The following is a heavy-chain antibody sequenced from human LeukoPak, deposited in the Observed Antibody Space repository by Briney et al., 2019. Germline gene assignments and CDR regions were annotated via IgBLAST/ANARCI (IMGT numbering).Heavy chain of an antibody. D-gene: IGHD6-13*01. Sequence: GGSLRLSCAASGFTFSSYSMNWVRQAPGKGLEWVANIKQDGSEKYYVDSVKGRFTISRDNAKNSLYLQMNSLRAEDTAVYYCARDYGEGSSWYRTSYYYYYMDVWGKGTTVTVSS. J-gene: IGHJ6*03. CDR3: ARDYGEGSSWYRTSYYYYYMDV. CDR2: IKQDGSEK. V-gene: IGHV3-7*01. CDR1: GFTFSSYS.